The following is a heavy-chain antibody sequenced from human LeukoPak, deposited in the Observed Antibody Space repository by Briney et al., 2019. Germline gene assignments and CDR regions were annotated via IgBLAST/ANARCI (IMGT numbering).Heavy chain of an antibody. V-gene: IGHV4-59*08. D-gene: IGHD6-19*01. Sequence: SETLSLTCTVSGGSISSYYWSWIRQPPGKGLEWIGYIYYSGSTNYNPSLKSRVTISVDTSKNQFSLKLSSVTAADTAVYYCAGHAVAVAGNVFDYWGQGTLVTVSS. CDR1: GGSISSYY. CDR2: IYYSGST. J-gene: IGHJ4*02. CDR3: AGHAVAVAGNVFDY.